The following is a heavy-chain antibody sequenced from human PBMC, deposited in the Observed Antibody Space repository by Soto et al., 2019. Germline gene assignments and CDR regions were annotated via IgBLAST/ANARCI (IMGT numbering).Heavy chain of an antibody. Sequence: SETLSLTCTVSGGSISSYYWSWIRQPPGKGLEWIGYIYYSGSTNYNPSLKSRVTISVDTSKNQFSLKLSSVTAADTAVYYCARFYCTNGVCFFDYWGQGTLVTVSS. CDR1: GGSISSYY. D-gene: IGHD2-8*01. CDR2: IYYSGST. V-gene: IGHV4-59*08. J-gene: IGHJ4*02. CDR3: ARFYCTNGVCFFDY.